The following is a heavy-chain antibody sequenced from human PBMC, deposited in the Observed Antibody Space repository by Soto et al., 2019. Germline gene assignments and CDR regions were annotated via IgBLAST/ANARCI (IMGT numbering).Heavy chain of an antibody. CDR1: GGSISSYY. V-gene: IGHV4-59*01. J-gene: IGHJ4*02. Sequence: PSETLSLTCTVSGGSISSYYWSWIRQPPGKGLEWIGYIYYSGSTNYNPSLKSRVTISVDTSKNQFSLKLSSVTAADTAVYYCARNYGDYADDWGQGTLVTVSS. D-gene: IGHD4-17*01. CDR3: ARNYGDYADD. CDR2: IYYSGST.